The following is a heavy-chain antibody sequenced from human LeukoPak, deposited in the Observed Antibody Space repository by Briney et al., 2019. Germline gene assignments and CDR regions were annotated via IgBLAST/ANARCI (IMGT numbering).Heavy chain of an antibody. CDR2: ISYDGSNK. Sequence: PGGSLRLSCAASGFTFSSYAMHWVRQAPGKGLEWVAVISYDGSNKYYPDSVKGRFTISRDNSKNTLYLQMNSLRAEDTAVYYCARAAMGFDYWGQGTLVTVSS. D-gene: IGHD5-18*01. CDR3: ARAAMGFDY. V-gene: IGHV3-30-3*01. CDR1: GFTFSSYA. J-gene: IGHJ4*02.